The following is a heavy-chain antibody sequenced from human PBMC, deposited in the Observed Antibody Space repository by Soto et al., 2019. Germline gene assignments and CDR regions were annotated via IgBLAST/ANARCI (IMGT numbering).Heavy chain of an antibody. Sequence: ASVKVSCKASGYIFTGYHIHWVRQAPGRGLEWMGWINPNSGDTEYAQNFQGRVTMTRDTSFNLVYMEMSGLMSDDMAVYYCARDPRGTRRLDAMDIWGQGTTLTVSS. D-gene: IGHD1-1*01. CDR1: GYIFTGYH. CDR2: INPNSGDT. CDR3: ARDPRGTRRLDAMDI. J-gene: IGHJ6*02. V-gene: IGHV1-2*02.